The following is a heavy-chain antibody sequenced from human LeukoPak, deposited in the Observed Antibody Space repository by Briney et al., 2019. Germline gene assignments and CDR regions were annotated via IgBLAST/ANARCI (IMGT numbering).Heavy chain of an antibody. CDR2: IYTSGST. J-gene: IGHJ5*02. CDR3: ARDLDWNFSNWFDP. Sequence: SETLSLTCTVSGGSITSGSFYWSWIRQPDGKGLEWIGRIYTSGSTNYNPSLKSRVTISVDTSKNQFSLKLSSVTAADTAVYYCARDLDWNFSNWFDPWGQGTLVTVSS. CDR1: GGSITSGSFY. V-gene: IGHV4-61*02. D-gene: IGHD1-7*01.